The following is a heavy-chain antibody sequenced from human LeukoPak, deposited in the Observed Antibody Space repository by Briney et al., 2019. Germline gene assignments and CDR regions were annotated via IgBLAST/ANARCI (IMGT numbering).Heavy chain of an antibody. CDR2: IYYSGST. CDR3: ARNTRFLERPYFDY. J-gene: IGHJ4*02. Sequence: SETLSLTCTVSGGSISSSSYYWGWIRQPPGKGLEWIGSIYYSGSTYYNPSLKSRVTISVDTSKNQFSLKLSSVTAADTAVYYCARNTRFLERPYFDYWGQGTLVTVSS. D-gene: IGHD3-3*01. CDR1: GGSISSSSYY. V-gene: IGHV4-39*01.